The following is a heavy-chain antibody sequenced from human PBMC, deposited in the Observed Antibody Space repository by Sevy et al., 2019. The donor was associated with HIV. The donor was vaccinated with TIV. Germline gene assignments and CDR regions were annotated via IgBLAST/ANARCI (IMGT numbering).Heavy chain of an antibody. V-gene: IGHV3-21*01. CDR2: ISGSSNYI. J-gene: IGHJ4*02. CDR3: ARDGKAWDLLNY. D-gene: IGHD1-26*01. CDR1: GFTFSTYS. Sequence: GGSLRLSCAGFGFTFSTYSMNWVRQAPGKGLEWISFISGSSNYIYYADSVKGRFTISRDNVKDSLYLQMNSLRVEDTAVYSCARDGKAWDLLNYWGQGTLVTVSS.